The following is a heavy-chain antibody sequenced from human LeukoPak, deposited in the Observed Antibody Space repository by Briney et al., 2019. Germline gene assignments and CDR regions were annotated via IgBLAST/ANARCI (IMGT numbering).Heavy chain of an antibody. D-gene: IGHD3-3*01. CDR1: GFTFSSYA. CDR3: AKVDGITIFEVFDY. V-gene: IGHV3-23*01. Sequence: GGSLRLSCAASGFTFSSYAMSWVRQAPGKGLEWLSSISGSGSSTYYADSVKGRFTISRDNSKNMLYLQMISLRADDTAVYFCAKVDGITIFEVFDYWDQGTLVTASS. J-gene: IGHJ4*02. CDR2: ISGSGSST.